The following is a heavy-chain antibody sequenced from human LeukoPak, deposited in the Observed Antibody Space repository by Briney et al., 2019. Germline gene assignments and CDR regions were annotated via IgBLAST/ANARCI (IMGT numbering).Heavy chain of an antibody. Sequence: GRSLRLSFAASGLTFSSFGMHWVRQAPGKGLEWVALIWVAGSSKNYADSVKGRFTISRDNSKNTLYLQTDSLRVDDTAVYYCVRDRDYSAGFPYYYMDVWGTGTTVTVSS. J-gene: IGHJ6*03. CDR2: IWVAGSSK. D-gene: IGHD4-11*01. CDR1: GLTFSSFG. CDR3: VRDRDYSAGFPYYYMDV. V-gene: IGHV3-33*01.